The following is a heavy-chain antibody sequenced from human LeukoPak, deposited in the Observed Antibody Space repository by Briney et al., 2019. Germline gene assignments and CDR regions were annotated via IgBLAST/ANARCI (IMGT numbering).Heavy chain of an antibody. CDR1: GGSFSGYY. D-gene: IGHD1-26*01. J-gene: IGHJ2*01. CDR3: ARDMGKWYFDL. CDR2: ISYTGST. Sequence: SETLSLTCAVYGGSFSGYYWSWIRKPPGKGLEWIGYISYTGSTNYNPSLKSRVTISVDTSKNQFSLKLSSVTAADTAVYYCARDMGKWYFDLWGRGTLVTVSS. V-gene: IGHV4-59*01.